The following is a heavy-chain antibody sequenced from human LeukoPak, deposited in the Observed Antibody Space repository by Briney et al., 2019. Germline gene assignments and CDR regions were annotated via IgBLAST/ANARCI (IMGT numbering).Heavy chain of an antibody. J-gene: IGHJ4*02. Sequence: SETLSRTCTVSGGSISSYYWSWIRQPPGKGLEWIGYIYYSGSTNYNPSLKSRVTISVDTSKNQFSLKLSSVTAADTAVYYCARDGQSSTSFFDYWGQGTLVTVSS. D-gene: IGHD2-2*01. V-gene: IGHV4-59*01. CDR3: ARDGQSSTSFFDY. CDR1: GGSISSYY. CDR2: IYYSGST.